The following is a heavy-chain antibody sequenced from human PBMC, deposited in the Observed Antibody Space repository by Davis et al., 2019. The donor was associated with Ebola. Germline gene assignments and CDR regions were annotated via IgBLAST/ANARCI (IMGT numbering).Heavy chain of an antibody. CDR1: GDSVSSGG. Sequence: HSQTLSLTCAISGDSVSSGGWNWIRQSPSRGLEWLGRTYYNSKWYSDYAVSMKSRITINPDTSKNQFSLQLSSVTPEDTAVYYCARGWLRSGFDYWGQGTLVIVSS. D-gene: IGHD5-12*01. J-gene: IGHJ4*02. CDR2: TYYNSKWYS. V-gene: IGHV6-1*01. CDR3: ARGWLRSGFDY.